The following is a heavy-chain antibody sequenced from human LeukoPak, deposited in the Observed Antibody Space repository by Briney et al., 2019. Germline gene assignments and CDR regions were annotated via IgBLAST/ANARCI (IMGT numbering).Heavy chain of an antibody. V-gene: IGHV3-48*04. Sequence: PGGSLRLSCAASGFTFSSYSMNWVRQAPGKGLEWVSYISSSSSTIYYADSVKGRFTISRDNAKNSLYLQMNSLRAEDTALYYCAKDRTVTPYYFDYWGQGTLVTVSS. CDR2: ISSSSSTI. D-gene: IGHD4-17*01. CDR3: AKDRTVTPYYFDY. CDR1: GFTFSSYS. J-gene: IGHJ4*02.